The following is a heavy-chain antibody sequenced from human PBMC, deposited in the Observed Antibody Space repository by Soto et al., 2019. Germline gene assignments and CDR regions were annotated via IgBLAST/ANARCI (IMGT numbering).Heavy chain of an antibody. Sequence: QVQLVESGGGLVQPGRSLRLSCAASGFTFSSYGMHWVRQAPGKGLEWVAVISYDGSNKYYADSVKGRFTISRDNSKNTLYLQMNSLRAEDTAVYYCAKRSNCSGGSCYDGMDVWGQGTTVTVSS. V-gene: IGHV3-30*18. CDR2: ISYDGSNK. CDR1: GFTFSSYG. CDR3: AKRSNCSGGSCYDGMDV. D-gene: IGHD2-15*01. J-gene: IGHJ6*02.